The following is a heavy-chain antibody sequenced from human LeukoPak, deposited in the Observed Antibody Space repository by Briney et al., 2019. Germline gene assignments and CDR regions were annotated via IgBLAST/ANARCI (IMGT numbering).Heavy chain of an antibody. Sequence: SETLSLTCIVSGGSISSYYWSWIRQPPGEALQWIGYIFFTGNTNYNPSLRSRVTISIDTSKNQFSLQLNSVTAADTAVYYCARATVTTEALGYWGQGTLVTVSS. CDR1: GGSISSYY. V-gene: IGHV4-59*12. J-gene: IGHJ4*02. CDR3: ARATVTTEALGY. D-gene: IGHD4-17*01. CDR2: IFFTGNT.